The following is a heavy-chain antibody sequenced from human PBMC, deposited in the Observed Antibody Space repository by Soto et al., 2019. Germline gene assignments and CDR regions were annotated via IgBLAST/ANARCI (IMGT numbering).Heavy chain of an antibody. J-gene: IGHJ4*02. CDR2: INPNSGGT. CDR1: GYIFTDYY. Sequence: ASVKVSCKASGYIFTDYYMHWVRQAPGQELGWMGRINPNSGGTNYAQKFQGRVTMTRDTSISTAYTELSSLRSEDTAVYYCARAVAVPADFDYWGQGTLVTVSS. D-gene: IGHD6-19*01. CDR3: ARAVAVPADFDY. V-gene: IGHV1-2*06.